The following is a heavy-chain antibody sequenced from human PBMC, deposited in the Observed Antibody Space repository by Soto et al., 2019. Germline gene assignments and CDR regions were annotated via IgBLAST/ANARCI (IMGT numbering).Heavy chain of an antibody. CDR2: INPSGGST. Sequence: ASVKVSCKASGYTFTSYYMHWVRQAPGQGLEWMGIINPSGGSTSYAQKFQGRVTMTRDTSTSTVYMELSSLRSEDTAVYYCARGDIVLVPAAIDYYYYYGMDVWGQGTTVTVSS. CDR1: GYTFTSYY. CDR3: ARGDIVLVPAAIDYYYYYGMDV. V-gene: IGHV1-46*01. D-gene: IGHD2-2*01. J-gene: IGHJ6*02.